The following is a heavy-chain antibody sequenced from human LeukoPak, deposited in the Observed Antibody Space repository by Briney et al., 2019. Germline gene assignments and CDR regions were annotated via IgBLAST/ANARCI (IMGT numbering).Heavy chain of an antibody. CDR3: ARDRGSCSSTSCYIYVGGFDY. CDR2: IIPIFGTA. Sequence: SVKVSCKASGGTFSSYAISWVRQAPGQGLEWMGGIIPIFGTANYAQKFQGRVTITADESTSTAYMELSSLRSEDTAVYYCARDRGSCSSTSCYIYVGGFDYWGQGTLVTVSS. V-gene: IGHV1-69*13. J-gene: IGHJ4*02. D-gene: IGHD2-2*02. CDR1: GGTFSSYA.